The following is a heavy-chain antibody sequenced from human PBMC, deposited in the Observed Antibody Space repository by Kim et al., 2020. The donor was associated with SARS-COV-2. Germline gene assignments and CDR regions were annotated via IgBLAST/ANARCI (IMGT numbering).Heavy chain of an antibody. V-gene: IGHV4-34*01. CDR3: ARDEISSLSFDY. J-gene: IGHJ4*02. CDR2: INHSGST. Sequence: SETLSLTCAVYGGSFSGYYWSWIRQPPGKGLEWIGEINHSGSTNYNPSLKSRVTISVDTSKNQFSLKLSSVTAADTAVYYCARDEISSLSFDYWGQGTLVTVSS. CDR1: GGSFSGYY. D-gene: IGHD3-10*01.